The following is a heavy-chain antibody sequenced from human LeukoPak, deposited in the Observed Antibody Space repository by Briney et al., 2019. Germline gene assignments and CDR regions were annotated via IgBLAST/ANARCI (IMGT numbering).Heavy chain of an antibody. D-gene: IGHD3-22*01. V-gene: IGHV2-5*01. CDR1: GFSLSTSGVG. J-gene: IGHJ2*01. CDR2: IYWNDDK. Sequence: SGPTLVNPTQTLTLTCTFSGFSLSTSGVGVGWIRQPPGKALEWLALIYWNDDKRYSPSLKSRLTITKDTSKNQVVLTMTNMDPVDTATYYCAHLGVYYYDSSGYHPADWYFDLWGRGTLVTVSS. CDR3: AHLGVYYYDSSGYHPADWYFDL.